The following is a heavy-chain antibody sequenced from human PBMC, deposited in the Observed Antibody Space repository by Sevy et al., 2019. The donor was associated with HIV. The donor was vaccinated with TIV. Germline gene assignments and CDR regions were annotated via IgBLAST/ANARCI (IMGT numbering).Heavy chain of an antibody. J-gene: IGHJ4*02. CDR2: IWSDGSNK. CDR3: AREERSGTTTSFDY. CDR1: GFTFSDYG. Sequence: GGSLRLSCAASGFTFSDYGMHWVRQAPGKGLEWVAVIWSDGSNKYYGDSVKGRFTISRDSSKNTLFLQMNSPRVDDTAGYYCAREERSGTTTSFDYWGQGALVTVSS. V-gene: IGHV3-33*01. D-gene: IGHD1-7*01.